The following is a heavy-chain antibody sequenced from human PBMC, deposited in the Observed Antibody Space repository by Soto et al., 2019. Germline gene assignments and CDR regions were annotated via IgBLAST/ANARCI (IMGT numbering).Heavy chain of an antibody. CDR3: ARRGRYYDILTGYYYYGMDV. V-gene: IGHV5-10-1*01. J-gene: IGHJ6*02. Sequence: PGESLKISCKGSGYSFTSYWISWVRQMPGKGLEWMGRIDPSDSYTNYSPSFQGHVTISADKSISTAYLQWSSLKASDTAMYYCARRGRYYDILTGYYYYGMDVWGQGTTVTVSS. CDR2: IDPSDSYT. CDR1: GYSFTSYW. D-gene: IGHD3-9*01.